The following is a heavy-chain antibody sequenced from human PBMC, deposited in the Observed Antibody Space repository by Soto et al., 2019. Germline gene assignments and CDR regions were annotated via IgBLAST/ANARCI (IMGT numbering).Heavy chain of an antibody. D-gene: IGHD6-13*01. CDR2: IVPIRRAA. V-gene: IGHV1-69*01. CDR3: VRDSGAKLSSS. CDR1: GGTFSSYR. J-gene: IGHJ4*02. Sequence: QVQLVQSGAEVKKTGSSVRVSCKASGGTFSSYRLNWLRQAPGHGHQWVGGIVPIRRAAEDAQGLQGRVTITADETTRTYYMELRSLKSQDTAVSYCVRDSGAKLSSSWGQGTLVTVSS.